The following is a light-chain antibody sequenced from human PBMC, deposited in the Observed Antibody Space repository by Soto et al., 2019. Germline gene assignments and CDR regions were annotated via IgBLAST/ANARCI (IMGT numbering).Light chain of an antibody. CDR3: QQYNKWPLT. J-gene: IGKJ4*01. Sequence: EIVMTQSPATLSVSPGERATLSCRASQSVYSTLAWYQQKPGQAPRLLIYGASTRATGIPARFSGSGSGTEFTRNISSLQSEDFATYYCQQYNKWPLTFGEGTKVEIK. V-gene: IGKV3-15*01. CDR2: GAS. CDR1: QSVYST.